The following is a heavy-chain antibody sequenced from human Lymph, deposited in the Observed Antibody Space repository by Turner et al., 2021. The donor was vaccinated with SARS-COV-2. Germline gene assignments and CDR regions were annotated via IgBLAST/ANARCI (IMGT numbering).Heavy chain of an antibody. V-gene: IGHV3-30*18. D-gene: IGHD2-15*01. CDR2: ISYDGSNK. J-gene: IGHJ4*02. CDR1: GFTFRSYG. Sequence: QVQLVESGGGVVQPGRSLRLSCAASGFTFRSYGMHWVRQAPGKGLEWVAVISYDGSNKYYADSVKGRFTISRDNSKNTLFLQMNSLRAEDTAVYYCAKMGGVYCSGGNCYSGRLDYWGQGTLVTDSS. CDR3: AKMGGVYCSGGNCYSGRLDY.